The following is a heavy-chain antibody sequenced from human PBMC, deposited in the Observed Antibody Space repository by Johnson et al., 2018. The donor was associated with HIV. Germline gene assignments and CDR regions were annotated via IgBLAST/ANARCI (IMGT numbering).Heavy chain of an antibody. J-gene: IGHJ3*02. CDR1: GFTFSSYG. CDR2: ISYDGSNK. CDR3: ARGTLAAFDI. Sequence: QMQLVESGGDVVQPGRSLRLSCAASGFTFSSYGMHWVRQAPGKGLDWVADISYDGSNKYYADSLMGRFTISRDNAKNSVYLQMNSLRAEDTAVYYCARGTLAAFDIWGQGTMVTVSS. V-gene: IGHV3-30*03. D-gene: IGHD2-2*01.